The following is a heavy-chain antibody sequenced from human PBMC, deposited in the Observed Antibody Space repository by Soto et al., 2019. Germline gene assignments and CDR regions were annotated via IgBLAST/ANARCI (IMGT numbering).Heavy chain of an antibody. Sequence: PXGSLRLSCSAAGFTFSSYGMHWVRQAPGKGLEWVAVISYDGSNKYYADSVKGRFTISRDNSKNTLYLQMNSLRAEDTAVYYCAKEKSITASYYYGMDVWGHGATVTVSS. CDR3: AKEKSITASYYYGMDV. J-gene: IGHJ6*02. D-gene: IGHD5-18*01. V-gene: IGHV3-30*18. CDR2: ISYDGSNK. CDR1: GFTFSSYG.